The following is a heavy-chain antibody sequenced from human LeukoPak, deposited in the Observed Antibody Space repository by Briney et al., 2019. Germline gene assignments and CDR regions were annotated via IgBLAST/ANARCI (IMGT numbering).Heavy chain of an antibody. CDR1: GGSISYFY. V-gene: IGHV4-4*07. CDR3: ARVRGSSGSYEYYHYMDV. D-gene: IGHD1-26*01. Sequence: SETLSLTCTVSGGSISYFYWSWVRQPAGKGLEWIGRIYTSGSTNYNPSLKSRVTMSVDTSKKQFSLKLSSVTAADTAVYYCARVRGSSGSYEYYHYMDVWGKGTTVTISS. J-gene: IGHJ6*03. CDR2: IYTSGST.